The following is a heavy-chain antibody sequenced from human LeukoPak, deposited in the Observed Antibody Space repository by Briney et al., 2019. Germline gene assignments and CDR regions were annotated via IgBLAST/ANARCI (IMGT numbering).Heavy chain of an antibody. CDR3: ARVDSYYDFWSGYSNHYYYYMDV. J-gene: IGHJ6*03. D-gene: IGHD3-3*01. V-gene: IGHV3-7*01. Sequence: GGSLRLSCAASGFTLISYGRSWVRQAPGRGLEWVANKKQEGSEKYYVDSVKGRFTISRDNAKNSLYLQMNSLRAEDTAVYYCARVDSYYDFWSGYSNHYYYYMDVWGKGTTVTVSS. CDR2: KKQEGSEK. CDR1: GFTLISYG.